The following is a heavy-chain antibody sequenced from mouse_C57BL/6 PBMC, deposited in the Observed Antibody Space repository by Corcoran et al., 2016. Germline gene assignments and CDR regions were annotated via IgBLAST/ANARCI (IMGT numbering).Heavy chain of an antibody. CDR2: INPYNGGT. Sequence: EVLLQQSGPVLVKLGASVKMSCKASGYTFTDYYMNWVKQSHGKSLEWIGVINPYNGGTSYNQKFKGKATLTVDKSSSTAYMELNSLTSEDSAVYYCARSSGSSLYYFDYWGQGTTLTVSS. D-gene: IGHD1-1*01. J-gene: IGHJ2*01. CDR1: GYTFTDYY. V-gene: IGHV1-19*01. CDR3: ARSSGSSLYYFDY.